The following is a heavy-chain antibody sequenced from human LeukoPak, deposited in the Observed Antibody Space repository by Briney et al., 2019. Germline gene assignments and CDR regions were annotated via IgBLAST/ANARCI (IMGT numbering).Heavy chain of an antibody. CDR1: GGSISSGDYY. CDR2: IYCSGST. CDR3: ARYYCSAANCPGIDY. V-gene: IGHV4-30-4*01. Sequence: TLSLTCTVSGGSISSGDYYWTWIRQPPGKGLEWIGYIYCSGSTYYNPSLKSRLTISLDTSKNQFSLRLSSVTAADTAVYYCARYYCSAANCPGIDYWGQGTLVTVSS. D-gene: IGHD2-15*01. J-gene: IGHJ4*02.